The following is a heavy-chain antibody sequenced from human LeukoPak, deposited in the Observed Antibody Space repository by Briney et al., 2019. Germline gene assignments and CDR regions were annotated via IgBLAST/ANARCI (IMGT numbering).Heavy chain of an antibody. V-gene: IGHV1-2*02. Sequence: VASVKVSCKASGYTFTGYYMHWVRQAPGQGLERMGWINPNSGGTNYAQKFQGRVTMTRDTSISTAYMELSRLRSDDTAMYYCATYVWGSYRTIDWFDPWGQGTLVTVSS. J-gene: IGHJ5*02. D-gene: IGHD3-16*02. CDR3: ATYVWGSYRTIDWFDP. CDR1: GYTFTGYY. CDR2: INPNSGGT.